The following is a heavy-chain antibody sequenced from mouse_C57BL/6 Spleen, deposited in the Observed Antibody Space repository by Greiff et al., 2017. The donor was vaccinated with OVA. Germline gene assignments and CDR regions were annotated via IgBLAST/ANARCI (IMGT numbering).Heavy chain of an antibody. CDR3: ARESELGRYFDV. CDR1: GFTFSDYY. CDR2: INYDGSST. J-gene: IGHJ1*03. Sequence: DVMLVESEGGLVQPGSSMKLSCTASGFTFSDYYMAWVRQVPEKGLEWVANINYDGSSTYYLDSLKSRFIISRDNAKNILYLQMSSLKSEDTATYYCARESELGRYFDVWGTGTTVTVSS. D-gene: IGHD4-1*01. V-gene: IGHV5-16*01.